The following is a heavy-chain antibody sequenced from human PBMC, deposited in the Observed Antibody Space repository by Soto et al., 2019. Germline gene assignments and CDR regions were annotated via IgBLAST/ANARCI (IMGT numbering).Heavy chain of an antibody. CDR2: ISTDGSIE. CDR3: AREYSLAVLAPGY. Sequence: SGGSLRLSCAASGFTFSSYIMHWVRQAPGKGLEWVTLISTDGSIEHYADSVKGRFTISRDNSKNTLYLQVSSLRIEDTAVYYCAREYSLAVLAPGYWGQGTLVTVSS. D-gene: IGHD2-8*02. J-gene: IGHJ4*02. CDR1: GFTFSSYI. V-gene: IGHV3-30-3*01.